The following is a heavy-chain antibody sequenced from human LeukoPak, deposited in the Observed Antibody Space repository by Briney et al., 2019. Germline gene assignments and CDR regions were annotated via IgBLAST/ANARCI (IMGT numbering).Heavy chain of an antibody. Sequence: PSETLSLTCTVSGGSISSYYWSWIRQPAGKGLEWIGRICTSGSTNYNPSLKSRVTMSVDTSKNQFSLKLSSVTAADTAVYYCARGGVVPAASGSFDYWGQGTLVTVSS. D-gene: IGHD2-2*01. CDR3: ARGGVVPAASGSFDY. V-gene: IGHV4-4*07. J-gene: IGHJ4*02. CDR1: GGSISSYY. CDR2: ICTSGST.